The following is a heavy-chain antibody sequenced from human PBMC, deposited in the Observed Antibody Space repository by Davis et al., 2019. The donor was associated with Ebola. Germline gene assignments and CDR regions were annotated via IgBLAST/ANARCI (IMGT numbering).Heavy chain of an antibody. V-gene: IGHV3-11*04. CDR3: AKAYVRGFGETHYFDY. Sequence: GESLKISCEVSGFTFSDYYMSWIRQAPGKGLEWIAYIGPSGNSFYCADSVKGRFTISRDNAQNSLYLQMNSLRPEDTALYYCAKAYVRGFGETHYFDYWGQGTLVTVSS. CDR2: IGPSGNSF. J-gene: IGHJ4*02. CDR1: GFTFSDYY. D-gene: IGHD3-10*01.